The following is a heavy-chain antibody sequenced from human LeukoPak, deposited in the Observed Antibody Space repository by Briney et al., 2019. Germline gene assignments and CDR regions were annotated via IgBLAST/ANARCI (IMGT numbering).Heavy chain of an antibody. CDR3: AREASSGSYQYYFGY. D-gene: IGHD3-10*01. Sequence: PSETLSLTCTVSGGSISSYYWSWIRQPPGKGLEWIGYIYYSGSTNYNPSLKSRVTISVDTSKNQFSLKLSSVTAADTAVYYCAREASSGSYQYYFGYWGQGTLVTVSS. V-gene: IGHV4-59*01. CDR1: GGSISSYY. J-gene: IGHJ4*02. CDR2: IYYSGST.